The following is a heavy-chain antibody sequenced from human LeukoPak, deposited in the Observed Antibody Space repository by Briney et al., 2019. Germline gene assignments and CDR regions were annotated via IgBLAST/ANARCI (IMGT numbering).Heavy chain of an antibody. Sequence: SETLSLTCTVSGGSISSYYWSWIRQPPGKGLEWIGYIYYSGSTNYNPSLKSRVTISADTSKNQFSLKLSSVTAADTAVYYCARPSQSSSWYYFDYWGQGTLVTVSS. CDR3: ARPSQSSSWYYFDY. V-gene: IGHV4-59*01. CDR1: GGSISSYY. CDR2: IYYSGST. J-gene: IGHJ4*02. D-gene: IGHD6-13*01.